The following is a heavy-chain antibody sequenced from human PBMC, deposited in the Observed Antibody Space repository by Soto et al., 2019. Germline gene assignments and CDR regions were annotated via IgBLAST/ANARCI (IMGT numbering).Heavy chain of an antibody. D-gene: IGHD2-15*01. V-gene: IGHV2-5*02. J-gene: IGHJ6*02. CDR3: APEDPDYGMAV. Sequence: QITLKESGPALVKPTQTLTLTCTLSGVLISSSGVGVDWFRQPPGKALEWLGIIYWDDDKRYIPSLKSRLTFTEDTPKNQVVLTMTTMDPVDTAISYCAPEDPDYGMAVWGQGTTVTV. CDR1: GVLISSSGVG. CDR2: IYWDDDK.